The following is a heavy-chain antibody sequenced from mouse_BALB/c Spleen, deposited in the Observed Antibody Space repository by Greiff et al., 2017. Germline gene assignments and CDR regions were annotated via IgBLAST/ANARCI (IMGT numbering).Heavy chain of an antibody. V-gene: IGHV1S126*01. CDR3: ADQLGRYFDV. D-gene: IGHD4-1*02. CDR2: IDPSDSET. J-gene: IGHJ1*01. CDR1: GYSFTSYW. Sequence: VQLQESGPQLVRPGASVKISCKASGYSFTSYWMHWVKQRPGQGLEWIGMIDPSDSETRLNQKFKDKATLTVDKSSSTAYMQLSSPTSEDSAVYYCADQLGRYFDVWGAGTTVTVSS.